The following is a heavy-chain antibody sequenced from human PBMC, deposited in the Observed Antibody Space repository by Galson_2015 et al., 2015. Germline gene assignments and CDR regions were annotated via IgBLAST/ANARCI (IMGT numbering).Heavy chain of an antibody. CDR1: GFTFSSYA. Sequence: SLRLSCAASGFTFSSYAMHWVRQAPGKGLEWVAVISYDGSNKYYADSVKGRFTISRDNSKNTLYLQMNSLRAEDTAVYYCARDLLRVAVAVSFFDYWGQGTLVTVSS. CDR2: ISYDGSNK. V-gene: IGHV3-30-3*01. D-gene: IGHD6-19*01. CDR3: ARDLLRVAVAVSFFDY. J-gene: IGHJ4*02.